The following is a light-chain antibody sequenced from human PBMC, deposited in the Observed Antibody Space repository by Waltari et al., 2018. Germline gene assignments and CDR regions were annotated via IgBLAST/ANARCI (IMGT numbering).Light chain of an antibody. CDR1: SSDIGSYNY. CDR2: DVN. V-gene: IGLV2-14*01. J-gene: IGLJ2*01. CDR3: SSYTTVTTVI. Sequence: QSALTQPASVSGSPGQSITISCTGTSSDIGSYNYVSWYQQHPGKAPKLMIYDVNNRPSGVSSRFPGSKSGNTASLTISGLQAEDEADYYCSSYTTVTTVIFGGGTKLTVV.